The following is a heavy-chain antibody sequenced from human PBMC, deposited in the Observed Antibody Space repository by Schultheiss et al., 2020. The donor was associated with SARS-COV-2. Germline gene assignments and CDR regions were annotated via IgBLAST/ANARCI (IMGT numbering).Heavy chain of an antibody. V-gene: IGHV3-23*01. J-gene: IGHJ4*02. CDR3: VREARNSGFSN. D-gene: IGHD6-25*01. CDR2: ISGSGGST. CDR1: GFTFSSYA. Sequence: GGSLRLSCAASGFTFSSYAMSWVRQAPGKGLEWVSAISGSGGSTYYADSVKGRFTISRDNAKSSLYLQMNSLGAEDTAVYYCVREARNSGFSNWGQGTLVTVSS.